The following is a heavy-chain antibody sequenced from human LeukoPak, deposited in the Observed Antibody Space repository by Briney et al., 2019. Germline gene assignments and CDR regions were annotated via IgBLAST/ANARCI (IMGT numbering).Heavy chain of an antibody. CDR1: GFTFDDYG. CDR3: ARDGYCTNGVCYFDY. D-gene: IGHD2-8*01. CDR2: INWNGGST. Sequence: GGSLRLSCAASGFTFDDYGMSWVRQAPGKGLEWVSGINWNGGSTGYADSVKGRFTISRDNAKNSLYLQMNSLRAEDTALYYCARDGYCTNGVCYFDYWGQGTLVTVSS. V-gene: IGHV3-20*04. J-gene: IGHJ4*02.